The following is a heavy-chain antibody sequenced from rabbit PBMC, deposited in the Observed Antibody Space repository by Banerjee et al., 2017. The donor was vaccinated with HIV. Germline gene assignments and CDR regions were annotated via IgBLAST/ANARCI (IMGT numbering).Heavy chain of an antibody. D-gene: IGHD1-1*01. CDR3: ARAGATGSGVYNTRLDL. V-gene: IGHV1S40*01. CDR2: IYAGSSGST. J-gene: IGHJ3*01. CDR1: GFSFSSSYY. Sequence: QSLEESGGDLVKPGASLTLTCTASGFSFSSSYYMCWVRQAPGKGLEWIACIYAGSSGSTYYASWAKGRFTISSNTNQNTVSLQMNSLTAADTATYFCARAGATGSGVYNTRLDLWGPGTLHRL.